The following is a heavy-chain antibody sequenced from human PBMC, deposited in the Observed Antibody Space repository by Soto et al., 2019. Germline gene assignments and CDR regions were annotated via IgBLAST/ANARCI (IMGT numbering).Heavy chain of an antibody. CDR1: GYTFTSYY. Sequence: ASVKVSCKASGYTFTSYYMHWVRQAPGQGLEWMGIINPSGGSTSYAQKLQGRVTMTTDTSTSTAYMELRSLRSDDTAVYYCARDRKSSSWYFDYWGQGTLVTVSA. J-gene: IGHJ4*02. D-gene: IGHD6-13*01. CDR3: ARDRKSSSWYFDY. V-gene: IGHV1-46*01. CDR2: INPSGGST.